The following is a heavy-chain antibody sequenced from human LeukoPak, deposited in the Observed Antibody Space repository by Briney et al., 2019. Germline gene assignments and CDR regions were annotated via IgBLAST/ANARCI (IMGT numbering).Heavy chain of an antibody. CDR2: IKPDGSDK. CDR3: ARGISLWNGDS. Sequence: GGSLRLSCAVSGFTFSTEWMTWVRQAPGKGLEWVANIKPDGSDKYYVDSVKGRFTISRDNAKNSLYLQMNTLRAEDTAVYYCARGISLWNGDSWGQGTLVTVSS. J-gene: IGHJ4*02. V-gene: IGHV3-7*01. CDR1: GFTFSTEW. D-gene: IGHD1-1*01.